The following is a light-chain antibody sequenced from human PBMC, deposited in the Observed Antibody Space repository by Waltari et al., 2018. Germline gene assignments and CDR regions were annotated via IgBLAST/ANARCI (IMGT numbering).Light chain of an antibody. J-gene: IGLJ3*02. Sequence: QSALTQPASVSGSPGQSITISCTGASTDVGDYKYVSWYQQIPGKAPKGIIYDVTKRPSGVSNRFSGSKSGNSASLSISGLQAEDEAHYYCCSYAGRSTWVFGGGTKVTVL. CDR3: CSYAGRSTWV. CDR1: STDVGDYKY. CDR2: DVT. V-gene: IGLV2-14*03.